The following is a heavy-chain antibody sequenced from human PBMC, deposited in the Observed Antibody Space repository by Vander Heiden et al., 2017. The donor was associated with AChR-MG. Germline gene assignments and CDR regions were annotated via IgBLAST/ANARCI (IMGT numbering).Heavy chain of an antibody. CDR1: GFTSSDVR. J-gene: IGHJ3*02. V-gene: IGHV3-7*01. Sequence: DVHLVASGGGLVQPGGSLIPSCAASGFTSSDVRMTWARPAPGKGLEWVANINQDESRKNYLDSVKGRFTISRDNAKNSLYLQMSSLRAEDAAVYYCARDRRFGFFDIWSHGTKVSVSS. CDR3: ARDRRFGFFDI. CDR2: INQDESRK. D-gene: IGHD3-10*01.